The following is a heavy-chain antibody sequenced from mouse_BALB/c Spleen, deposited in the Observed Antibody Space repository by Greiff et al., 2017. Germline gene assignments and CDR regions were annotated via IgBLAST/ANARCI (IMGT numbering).Heavy chain of an antibody. Sequence: VQLKESGPGLVAPSQSLSITCTVSGFSLTSYGVHWVRQPPGKGLEWLGVIWAGGSTNYNSALMSRLSISKDNSKSQVFLKMNSLQTDDTAMYYCARDNYYGSRYYFDYWGQGTTLTVSS. CDR2: IWAGGST. CDR1: GFSLTSYG. D-gene: IGHD1-1*01. CDR3: ARDNYYGSRYYFDY. V-gene: IGHV2-9*02. J-gene: IGHJ2*01.